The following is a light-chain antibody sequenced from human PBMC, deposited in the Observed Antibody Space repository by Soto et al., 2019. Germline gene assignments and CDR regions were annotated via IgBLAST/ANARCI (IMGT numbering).Light chain of an antibody. CDR2: KAS. V-gene: IGKV1-5*03. CDR1: QSISSW. Sequence: DIQMTQSPSTLSASIGDRVTVTCRASQSISSWLAWYQQKPGKAPKLLIYKASSLESGVPSRFSGSGSGTEFTLTINSLQPDAFATYFCQQYNDYSPTFGQGTKLEIK. J-gene: IGKJ2*01. CDR3: QQYNDYSPT.